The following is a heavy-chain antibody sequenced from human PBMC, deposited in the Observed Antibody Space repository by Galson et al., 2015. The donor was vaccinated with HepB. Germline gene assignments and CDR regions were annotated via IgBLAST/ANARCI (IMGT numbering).Heavy chain of an antibody. D-gene: IGHD1-14*01. V-gene: IGHV7-4-1*02. J-gene: IGHJ5*02. CDR1: GYSFNKFA. CDR2: INTNTGNP. Sequence: SVKVSCKASGYSFNKFALNWVRQAPGQGLEWMGWINTNTGNPTYAQAFTGRFVISLDTSVRTTYLQINSLKVEDTAVYHCAREITNSGSQGWFDPWGQGTLVTVSS. CDR3: AREITNSGSQGWFDP.